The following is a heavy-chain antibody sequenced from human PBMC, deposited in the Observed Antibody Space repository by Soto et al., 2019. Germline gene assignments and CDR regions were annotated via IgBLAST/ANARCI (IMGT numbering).Heavy chain of an antibody. CDR3: TTTRPGTNVFDN. Sequence: GGSPRLSCTASGITYSNAWMNGVRQNPGKGLEYIGRIRSKTDGGTTEYAAPVEGRFTISRDDSKNTLYLQMGGLKTEDTAVYYCTTTRPGTNVFDNWGQWTLVTVSS. D-gene: IGHD6-13*01. CDR1: GITYSNAW. CDR2: IRSKTDGGTT. J-gene: IGHJ3*02. V-gene: IGHV3-15*01.